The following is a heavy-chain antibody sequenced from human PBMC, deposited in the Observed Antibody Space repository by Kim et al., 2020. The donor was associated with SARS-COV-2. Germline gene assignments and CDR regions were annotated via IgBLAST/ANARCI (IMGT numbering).Heavy chain of an antibody. D-gene: IGHD6-19*01. CDR3: ARAHYSSGWYFDY. CDR1: GYTFTGYY. Sequence: ASVKVSCKASGYTFTGYYMHWVRQAPGQGLEWMGRINPNNGGTNYAQKFQGRVTMTRDTSISTAYMELSRLRSDDTVVYYCARAHYSSGWYFDYWGQGTLVTVSS. CDR2: INPNNGGT. V-gene: IGHV1-2*05. J-gene: IGHJ4*02.